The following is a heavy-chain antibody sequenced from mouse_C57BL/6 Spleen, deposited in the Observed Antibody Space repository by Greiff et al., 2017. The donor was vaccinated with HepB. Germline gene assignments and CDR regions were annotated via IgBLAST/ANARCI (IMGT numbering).Heavy chain of an antibody. CDR1: GYTFTSYW. CDR2: IYPGSGST. V-gene: IGHV1-55*01. CDR3: ARGGSEEYDAMDY. J-gene: IGHJ4*01. Sequence: QVQLQQPGAELVKPGASVKMSCKASGYTFTSYWITWVKQRPGQGLEWIGDIYPGSGSTNYNEKFKSKATLTVDTSSSTAYMQLSSLTSEDSAVYYWARGGSEEYDAMDYWGQGTSVTVSS.